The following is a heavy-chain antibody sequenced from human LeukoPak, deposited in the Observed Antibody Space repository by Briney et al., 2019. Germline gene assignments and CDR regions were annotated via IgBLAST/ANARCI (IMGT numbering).Heavy chain of an antibody. CDR2: IYPGDSDT. D-gene: IGHD1-20*01. J-gene: IGHJ4*02. CDR1: GYTFTTYW. Sequence: GESMKISCKGSGYTFTTYWIAWVRQMPGKGLEWMGIIYPGDSDTRYSPSFQGQVAISADKSISTAYLQWNSLKASDTAMFYCARLGITGTTLYYFDYWGRGTLVTVSS. V-gene: IGHV5-51*01. CDR3: ARLGITGTTLYYFDY.